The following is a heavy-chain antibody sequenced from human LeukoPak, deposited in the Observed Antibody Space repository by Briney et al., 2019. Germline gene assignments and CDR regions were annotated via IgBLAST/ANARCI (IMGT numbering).Heavy chain of an antibody. V-gene: IGHV1-69*13. CDR1: GGTFSSYA. D-gene: IGHD1-7*01. J-gene: IGHJ3*02. CDR3: ARVPRGTSSTFDI. Sequence: ASVKVSCKASGGTFSSYAISWVRQAPGQGLEWMGGIIPIFGTANYAQKFQGRVTITADESTSTAYMELSSLRSEDTAVYYCARVPRGTSSTFDIWGQGTMVTVSS. CDR2: IIPIFGTA.